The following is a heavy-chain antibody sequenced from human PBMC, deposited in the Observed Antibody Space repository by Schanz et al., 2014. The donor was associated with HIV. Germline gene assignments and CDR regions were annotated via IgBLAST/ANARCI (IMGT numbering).Heavy chain of an antibody. CDR3: AKVPVAHYYYGMDV. J-gene: IGHJ6*02. CDR2: ISGSGGST. CDR1: GFTFSSYA. V-gene: IGHV3-23*01. Sequence: EVQILESGGGLVQPGGSLRLSCAASGFTFSSYAMSWVRQAPGKGLEWVSTISGSGGSTYYADSVKGRFTISRDNSKSTLFLQMNSLRAEDTAVYYCAKVPVAHYYYGMDVWGQGTTVTVSS.